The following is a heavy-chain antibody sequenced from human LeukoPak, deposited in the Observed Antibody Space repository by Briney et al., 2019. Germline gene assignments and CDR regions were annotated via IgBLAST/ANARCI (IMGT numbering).Heavy chain of an antibody. V-gene: IGHV1-69*13. CDR2: IIPIFGTA. J-gene: IGHJ3*02. D-gene: IGHD3-16*02. Sequence: ASVKVSCKASGGTFSSYAISWVRQAPGQGLEWMGGIIPIFGTANYARKFQGRVTITADESTSTAYMELSSLRSEDTAVYYCAGGVYRRDRFDAFDIWGQGTIVTVSS. CDR1: GGTFSSYA. CDR3: AGGVYRRDRFDAFDI.